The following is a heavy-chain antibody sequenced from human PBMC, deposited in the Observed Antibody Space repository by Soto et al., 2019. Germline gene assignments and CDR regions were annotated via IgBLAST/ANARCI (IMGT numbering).Heavy chain of an antibody. CDR1: GFTFSNYA. CDR2: ISASGGRT. CDR3: AKDLTPSASYSDSRGYYFGTFEY. Sequence: PGGTLRLSCAASGFTFSNYAMTWVRQAPGKGLEWVSTISASGGRTYYADSVRGRFSISRDNSKNTLYLQMIRLRAGDMAVYYCAKDLTPSASYSDSRGYYFGTFEYWGQGALVTVSS. J-gene: IGHJ4*02. D-gene: IGHD3-22*01. V-gene: IGHV3-23*01.